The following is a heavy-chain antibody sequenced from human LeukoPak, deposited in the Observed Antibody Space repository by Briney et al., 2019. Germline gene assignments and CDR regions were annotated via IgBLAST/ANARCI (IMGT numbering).Heavy chain of an antibody. D-gene: IGHD1-26*01. J-gene: IGHJ4*02. V-gene: IGHV3-11*05. CDR2: ISSSSSYT. Sequence: GGSLRLSCAASGFTFSDYYMSWIRQAPGKGLEWVSYISSSSSYTNYADSVKGRFTISRDNAKNSLYPQMNSLRAEDTAVYYCARVRRGATIDYWGQGTLVTVSS. CDR1: GFTFSDYY. CDR3: ARVRRGATIDY.